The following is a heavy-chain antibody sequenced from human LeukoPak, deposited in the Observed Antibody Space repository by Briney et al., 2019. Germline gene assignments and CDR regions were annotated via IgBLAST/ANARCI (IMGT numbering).Heavy chain of an antibody. CDR2: IYCSGST. Sequence: PSETLSLTCTVSGGSISSYYWSWIRQPPGKGLEWIGYIYCSGSTNYNPSLKSRVTISVDTSKNQFSLKLTSVTAADTALYYCTRLDEGYYGMDVWGQGTTVTVSS. V-gene: IGHV4-59*12. D-gene: IGHD3-9*01. CDR3: TRLDEGYYGMDV. J-gene: IGHJ6*02. CDR1: GGSISSYY.